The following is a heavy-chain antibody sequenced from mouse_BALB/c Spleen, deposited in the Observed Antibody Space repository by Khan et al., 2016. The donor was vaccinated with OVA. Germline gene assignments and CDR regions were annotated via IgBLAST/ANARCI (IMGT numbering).Heavy chain of an antibody. CDR3: TRFITTTTGDYYAMDY. CDR1: GFIFSSYG. D-gene: IGHD1-2*01. Sequence: EVELVESGGDLVNPGGSLKLSCAASGFIFSSYGMSWVRQTPDKRLAWVATISSGGTYTYYPDSVKGRFTIYRDNAKNTLSLQMSSLKSEDTAMYYCTRFITTTTGDYYAMDYWGQGTSVTVSS. V-gene: IGHV5-6*01. J-gene: IGHJ4*01. CDR2: ISSGGTYT.